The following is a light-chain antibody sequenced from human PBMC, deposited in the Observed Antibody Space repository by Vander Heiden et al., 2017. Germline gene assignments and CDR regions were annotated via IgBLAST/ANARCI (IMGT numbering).Light chain of an antibody. CDR2: EDT. CDR3: YSTDSSGNQGV. Sequence: SYQLPHPPSLSLSPRETARSTCSGDALAKKFAYWYQQKSAQAPVLVIFEDTKRPSGIPKRFSGSSSGTLATLTISGAQVEDEADYYCYSTDSSGNQGVFGGGTKVTVL. J-gene: IGLJ3*02. V-gene: IGLV3-10*01. CDR1: ALAKKF.